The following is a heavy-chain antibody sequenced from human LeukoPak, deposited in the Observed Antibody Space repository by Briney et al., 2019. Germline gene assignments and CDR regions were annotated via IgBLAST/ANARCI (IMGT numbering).Heavy chain of an antibody. J-gene: IGHJ4*02. V-gene: IGHV4-59*03. CDR2: IHHSGST. CDR1: AGSINRFY. CDR3: ATNTGSYFAWFDY. Sequence: SETLSLTCTVSAGSINRFYWNWIRQSPGKGLEWIGYIHHSGSTKYNPSLQSRVTMSMDTSKNQVYLKLSSVSAADSAVYSCATNTGSYFAWFDYWGQGTLVTVSS. D-gene: IGHD1-26*01.